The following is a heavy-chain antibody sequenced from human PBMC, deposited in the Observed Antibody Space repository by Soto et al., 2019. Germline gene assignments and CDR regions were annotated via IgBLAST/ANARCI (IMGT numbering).Heavy chain of an antibody. V-gene: IGHV1-69*02. CDR2: IIPILGIA. J-gene: IGHJ4*02. D-gene: IGHD4-17*01. CDR1: GGTFSSYT. CDR3: AKTPYFYGDYRIHFDY. Sequence: GASVKVSCKASGGTFSSYTISWVRQAPGQGLEWMGRIIPILGIANYAQKFQGRVTITADKSTSTAYMELSSLRSEDTAVYYCAKTPYFYGDYRIHFDYWGQGTLVTVSS.